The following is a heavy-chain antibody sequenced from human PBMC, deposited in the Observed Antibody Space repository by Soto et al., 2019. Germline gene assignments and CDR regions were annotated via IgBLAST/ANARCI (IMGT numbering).Heavy chain of an antibody. Sequence: ASVKVSCKASGYTFTSYAMHWVRQAPGQRLEWMGWINAGNGNTKYSQKFQGRVTITRDTSASTAYMELSRLRSDDTAVYYCARDILTDGGAFDIWGQGTMVTVSS. D-gene: IGHD3-9*01. J-gene: IGHJ3*02. CDR3: ARDILTDGGAFDI. V-gene: IGHV1-3*01. CDR2: INAGNGNT. CDR1: GYTFTSYA.